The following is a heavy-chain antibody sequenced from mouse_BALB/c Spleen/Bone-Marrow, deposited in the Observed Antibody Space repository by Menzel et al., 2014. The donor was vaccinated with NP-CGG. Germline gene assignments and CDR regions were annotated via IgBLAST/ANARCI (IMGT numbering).Heavy chain of an antibody. CDR1: GFTFSDYG. Sequence: VQLQQSGGGLVQPGGSRKLSCAASGFTFSDYGMAWVRQAPGKGPEWVAFISNLAYSIYYADTVTGRFTISRENAKNTLYLEISSLRSEDSAMYYCARAGYDGYPWYFDVWGAGTTVTVSS. J-gene: IGHJ1*01. CDR2: ISNLAYSI. V-gene: IGHV5-15*02. CDR3: ARAGYDGYPWYFDV. D-gene: IGHD2-3*01.